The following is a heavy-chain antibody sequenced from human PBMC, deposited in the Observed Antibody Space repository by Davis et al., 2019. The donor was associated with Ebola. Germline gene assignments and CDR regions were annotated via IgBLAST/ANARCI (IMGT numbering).Heavy chain of an antibody. D-gene: IGHD6-13*01. J-gene: IGHJ5*02. CDR1: GFTFTTYA. CDR2: INAGNGQT. CDR3: AKDRLEAAAPFDP. Sequence: ASVKISCKASGFTFTTYAIHWVRQAPGQGLEWMGWINAGNGQTIHSPRFQGRLTITSDTSASTTNMELSSLRTEDTAVYYCAKDRLEAAAPFDPWGQGTLVTVSS. V-gene: IGHV1-3*01.